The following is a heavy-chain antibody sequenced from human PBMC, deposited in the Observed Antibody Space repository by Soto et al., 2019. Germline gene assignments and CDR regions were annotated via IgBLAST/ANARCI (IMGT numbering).Heavy chain of an antibody. CDR2: IYHSGST. V-gene: IGHV4-4*02. D-gene: IGHD4-4*01. Sequence: SETLSLTCAVSGGSISSSNWWSWVRQPPGKGLEWIGEIYHSGSTNYNPSLKSRVTISVDKSKNQFSLKLSSVTAADTAVYYCARLSSNYGYYYYGMGVWGQGTTVTVSS. CDR3: ARLSSNYGYYYYGMGV. J-gene: IGHJ6*02. CDR1: GGSISSSNW.